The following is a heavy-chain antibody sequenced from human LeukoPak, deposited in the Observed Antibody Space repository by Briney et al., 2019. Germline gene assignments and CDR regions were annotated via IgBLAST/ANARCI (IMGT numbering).Heavy chain of an antibody. CDR3: ARGPLRYCTSTSCYFNYYYMDV. D-gene: IGHD2-2*01. V-gene: IGHV3-7*01. J-gene: IGHJ6*03. CDR2: IKQGGSEK. CDR1: GFTFVSYW. Sequence: GGSLRLSCATSGFTFVSYWMTWVRQAPGKGLEWVANIKQGGSEKYYVDSVKGRFTISRDNAKNSLYLQMNSLRAEDTAVYYCARGPLRYCTSTSCYFNYYYMDVWGKGTTVTVSS.